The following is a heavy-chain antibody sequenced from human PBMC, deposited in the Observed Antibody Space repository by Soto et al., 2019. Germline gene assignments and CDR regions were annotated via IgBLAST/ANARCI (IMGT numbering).Heavy chain of an antibody. CDR1: SECISYKNYP. CDR2: VYSNGHT. D-gene: IGHD2-8*01. CDR3: ASLTNGRPGDG. J-gene: IGHJ4*02. Sequence: ETRSLTCIFSSECISYKNYPWGWTRQPPGKGLEWIGTVYSNGHTYHNPSLKSRLAMAVDTSKNQFSLSLISVTAADTAVYFCASLTNGRPGDGWGQGTLVIVSS. V-gene: IGHV4-39*01.